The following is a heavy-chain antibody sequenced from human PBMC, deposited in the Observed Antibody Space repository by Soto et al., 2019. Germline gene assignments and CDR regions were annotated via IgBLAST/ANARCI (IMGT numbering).Heavy chain of an antibody. V-gene: IGHV4-39*01. D-gene: IGHD1-26*01. CDR2: IYYSGST. CDR1: GGSISSSSYY. Sequence: LSLTCTVSGGSISSSSYYWGWIRQPPGKGLEWIGSIYYSGSTYYNPSLKSRVTISVDTSKNQFSLKLSSVTAADTAVYYCAGGSHNWFDPWGQGTMVTVYS. CDR3: AGGSHNWFDP. J-gene: IGHJ5*02.